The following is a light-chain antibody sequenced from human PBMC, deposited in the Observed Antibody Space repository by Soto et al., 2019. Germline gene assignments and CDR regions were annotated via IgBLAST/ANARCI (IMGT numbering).Light chain of an antibody. V-gene: IGKV3-15*01. Sequence: EIVMTQSPATLSVSPGERATLSCRASQSVSSNLAWYQQKPGRAPRLLIYGASTRVTGVPARFSGSGSVTEFTLPISSLQSEDFAVYYCQQYNNWRPWAFGQGTKVDIK. CDR1: QSVSSN. CDR3: QQYNNWRPWA. CDR2: GAS. J-gene: IGKJ1*01.